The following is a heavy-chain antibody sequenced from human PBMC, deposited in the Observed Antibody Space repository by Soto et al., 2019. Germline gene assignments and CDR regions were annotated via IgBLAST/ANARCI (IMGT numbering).Heavy chain of an antibody. J-gene: IGHJ4*02. CDR3: ARDLVSYGENAGLSFDY. CDR2: INWNSGFI. V-gene: IGHV3-9*01. D-gene: IGHD4-17*01. CDR1: GFTFNDYA. Sequence: GGSLRLSCAAAGFTFNDYAMHWVRQAPGKGLEWVSGINWNSGFIVYADSVKGRFTISRDNAKNSLFLQMNSLRAEDTAVYYCARDLVSYGENAGLSFDYWGQGILVTVSS.